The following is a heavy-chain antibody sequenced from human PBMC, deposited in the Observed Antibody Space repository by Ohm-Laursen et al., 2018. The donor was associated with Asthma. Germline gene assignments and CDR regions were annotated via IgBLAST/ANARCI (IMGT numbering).Heavy chain of an antibody. J-gene: IGHJ4*02. Sequence: TQTLTLTCTFSGFSLRTKDVAVGWIRQPPGKALEGLALIHWDETKRYSPSLNNRLTIIKDASKNQVVLIMTDMDPVDTGTYYCAHDSNWVIDYWGQGTLVTVSS. CDR3: AHDSNWVIDY. CDR1: GFSLRTKDVA. D-gene: IGHD7-27*01. CDR2: IHWDETK. V-gene: IGHV2-5*02.